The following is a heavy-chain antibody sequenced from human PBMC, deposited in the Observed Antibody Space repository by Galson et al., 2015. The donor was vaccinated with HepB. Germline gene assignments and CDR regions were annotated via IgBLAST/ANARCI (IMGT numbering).Heavy chain of an antibody. CDR3: SKRHTRFTADQLVHVDS. V-gene: IGHV3-23*01. CDR2: ISGDGGGT. D-gene: IGHD1/OR15-1a*01. J-gene: IGHJ4*02. Sequence: SLRLSCAASGVTFDNHAFSWVRQAPGKGLEWVSAISGDGGGTYYADSVRGRFTISRDNSKNTLYLQLNSLRAEDTALYYCSKRHTRFTADQLVHVDSWGQGTLVAVSS. CDR1: GVTFDNHA.